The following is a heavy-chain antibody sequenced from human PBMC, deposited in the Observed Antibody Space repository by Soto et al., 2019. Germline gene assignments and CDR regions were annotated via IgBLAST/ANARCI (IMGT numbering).Heavy chain of an antibody. J-gene: IGHJ4*02. CDR2: ISSSSYI. Sequence: ESLRLSCAACGFTFSSYSMNWVRQAPGKGLEWVSSISSSSYIYYADSVKGRFTISRDNAKNSLYLQMNSLRAEDTAVYYCARDDGSSWYSYFDYWGQGTLVTVSS. CDR1: GFTFSSYS. CDR3: ARDDGSSWYSYFDY. V-gene: IGHV3-21*01. D-gene: IGHD6-13*01.